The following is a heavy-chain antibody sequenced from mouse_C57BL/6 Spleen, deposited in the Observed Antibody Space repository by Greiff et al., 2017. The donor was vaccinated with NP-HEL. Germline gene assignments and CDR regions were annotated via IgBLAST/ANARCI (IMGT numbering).Heavy chain of an antibody. V-gene: IGHV1-9*01. CDR2: ILPGSGST. CDR1: GYTFTGYW. J-gene: IGHJ4*01. Sequence: QVQLQQSGAELMKPGASVKLSCKATGYTFTGYWIEWVKQRPGHGLEWIGEILPGSGSTNYNVKFKGKATFTADTSSNTAYMQLSSLTTEDSAIYYCARSGHYYGSSYGAMDYWGQGTSVTVSS. CDR3: ARSGHYYGSSYGAMDY. D-gene: IGHD1-1*01.